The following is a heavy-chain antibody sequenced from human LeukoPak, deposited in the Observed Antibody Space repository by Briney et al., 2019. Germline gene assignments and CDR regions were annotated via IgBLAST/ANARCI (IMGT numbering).Heavy chain of an antibody. Sequence: SETLSLTCTVSGGSISSSSYYWGWIRQPPGKGLEWIGSIYSSGSTYYNPSLKSRVTISVDTSKNQFSLKLTSVTAADTAVYYCARDSGDWFDPWGQGTLVTVSS. V-gene: IGHV4-39*07. CDR1: GGSISSSSYY. CDR2: IYSSGST. J-gene: IGHJ5*02. CDR3: ARDSGDWFDP.